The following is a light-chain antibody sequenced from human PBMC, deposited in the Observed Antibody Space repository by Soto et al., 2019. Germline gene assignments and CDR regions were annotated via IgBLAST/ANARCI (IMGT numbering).Light chain of an antibody. CDR1: QSISTW. CDR3: LQYHNYWT. J-gene: IGKJ1*01. CDR2: RAS. V-gene: IGKV1-5*03. Sequence: DIQMTQSPSTLSAFVGDRVSVTCRASQSISTWLAWYQQKPGQAPKLLIYRASSLQSGVPSRFSGSGSGTEFTLTISSLQTDDFATYYCLQYHNYWTFGQGTKVEIK.